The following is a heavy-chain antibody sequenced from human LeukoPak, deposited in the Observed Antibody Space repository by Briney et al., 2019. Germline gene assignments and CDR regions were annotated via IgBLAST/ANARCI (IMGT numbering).Heavy chain of an antibody. V-gene: IGHV4-38-2*02. CDR1: GFTFNNFAM. CDR3: AREGPTGTY. Sequence: GSLRLSCAASGFTFNNFAMSWVRQAPGKGLEWIGSIYHSGSTYYNPSLKSRVTISVDTSKNQFSLKLSSVTAADTAVYYCAREGPTGTYWGQGTLVTVSS. CDR2: IYHSGST. D-gene: IGHD3-10*01. J-gene: IGHJ4*02.